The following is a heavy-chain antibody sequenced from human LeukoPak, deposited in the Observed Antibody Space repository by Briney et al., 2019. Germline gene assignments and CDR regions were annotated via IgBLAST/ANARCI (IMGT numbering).Heavy chain of an antibody. V-gene: IGHV3-11*01. J-gene: IGHJ4*02. CDR3: ARAHRRVWSGYYIKGGAFDY. CDR2: ISSSGSTI. D-gene: IGHD3-3*01. Sequence: KPGGSLRLSCAASGFTFSDYYMSWIRQAPGKGLEWVSYISSSGSTIYYADSVKGRFTISRDNAKNSLYLQMNSLRAEDTAVYYCARAHRRVWSGYYIKGGAFDYWGQGTLVTVSS. CDR1: GFTFSDYY.